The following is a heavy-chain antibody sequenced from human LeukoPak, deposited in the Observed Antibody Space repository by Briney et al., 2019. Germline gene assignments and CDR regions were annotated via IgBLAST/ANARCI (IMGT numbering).Heavy chain of an antibody. CDR3: ARLYYLHAFDI. J-gene: IGHJ3*02. CDR2: ISHSGST. D-gene: IGHD3-10*01. Sequence: SETLSLTCAVYGGSFSGYYWSWIRQPPGKGLEWIGEISHSGSTNYNPSLKSRVTISVDTSKNQFSLKPSSVTAADTAVYYCARLYYLHAFDIWGQGTMVTVSS. CDR1: GGSFSGYY. V-gene: IGHV4-34*01.